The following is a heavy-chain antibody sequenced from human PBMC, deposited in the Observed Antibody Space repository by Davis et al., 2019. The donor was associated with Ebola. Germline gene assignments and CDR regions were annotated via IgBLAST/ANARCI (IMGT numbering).Heavy chain of an antibody. CDR3: AKEEWWRLDY. CDR1: GLNFNIHY. V-gene: IGHV3-7*01. Sequence: GESLKISCAASGLNFNIHYMTWVRQAPGKGLQCVAKINPDGRDKYYLDSVEGRFTISRDNADSSLYLHMNSLRVEDTAVYYCAKEEWWRLDYWGQGTLVTVSS. D-gene: IGHD2-21*02. J-gene: IGHJ4*02. CDR2: INPDGRDK.